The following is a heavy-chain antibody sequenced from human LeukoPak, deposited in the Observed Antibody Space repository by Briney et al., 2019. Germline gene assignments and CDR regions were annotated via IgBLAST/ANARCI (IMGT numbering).Heavy chain of an antibody. V-gene: IGHV5-51*01. CDR2: IYPGDSDT. CDR1: GYSFTSYW. CDR3: ARTNMVRGVIGWFDP. Sequence: GESLKISCKGSGYSFTSYWIGWVRRMPGKGLGWMGIIYPGDSDTRYSPSFQGQVTISADKSISTAYLQWSSLKASDTAMYYCARTNMVRGVIGWFDPWGQGTLVTVSS. D-gene: IGHD3-10*01. J-gene: IGHJ5*02.